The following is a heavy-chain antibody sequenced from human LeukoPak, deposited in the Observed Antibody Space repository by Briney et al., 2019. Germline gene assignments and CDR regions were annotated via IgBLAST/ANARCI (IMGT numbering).Heavy chain of an antibody. CDR1: GYTFTGYY. V-gene: IGHV1-69*02. CDR2: IIPILGIA. D-gene: IGHD6-13*01. J-gene: IGHJ4*02. CDR3: ASRGIAAAGTEDY. Sequence: ASVKVSCKASGYTFTGYYMHWVRQAPGQGLEWMGRIIPILGIANYAQKFQGRVTITADKSTSTAYMELSGLRSEDTAVYYCASRGIAAAGTEDYWGQGTLVTVSS.